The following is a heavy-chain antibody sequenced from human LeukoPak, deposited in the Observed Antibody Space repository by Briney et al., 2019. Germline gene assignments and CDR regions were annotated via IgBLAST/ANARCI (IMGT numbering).Heavy chain of an antibody. V-gene: IGHV1-8*02. CDR3: ARSGVVGAGGDY. Sequence: ASMKVSCKASGYTFTSYGINWVRQATGQGLEWMGWMNPNSGNTGYAQKFQGRVTMTRNTSISTAYMELSSLRSEDTAVYYCARSGVVGAGGDYWGQGTLVTVSS. D-gene: IGHD1-26*01. J-gene: IGHJ4*02. CDR2: MNPNSGNT. CDR1: GYTFTSYG.